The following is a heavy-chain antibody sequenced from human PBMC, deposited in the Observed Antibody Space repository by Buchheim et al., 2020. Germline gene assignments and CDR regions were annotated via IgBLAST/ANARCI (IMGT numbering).Heavy chain of an antibody. CDR1: GFAFNTYA. J-gene: IGHJ4*02. D-gene: IGHD1-26*01. CDR2: LSDSGAAT. Sequence: EAHLLESGGGLAQPGGSLRLSCAASGFAFNTYAMSWVRQPPGKGLEWVAALSDSGAATYYADSVRGRFIISRDNSKKTPDPQMNSLRVDDTAMYYCAKGSGRHDYWGQGTL. V-gene: IGHV3-23*01. CDR3: AKGSGRHDY.